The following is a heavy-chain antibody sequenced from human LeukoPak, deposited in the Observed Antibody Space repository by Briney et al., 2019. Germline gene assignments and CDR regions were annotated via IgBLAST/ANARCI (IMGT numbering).Heavy chain of an antibody. CDR1: GFTVISNH. Sequence: GGSLGLSCAVSGFTVISNHMSWVRQAPGKGLEWVSVIYNDGNTYYTDSAKGRFTISRDNSKNTVFLQMNSLRAEDTAMYYCARDREVVTARAQMDVWGKGTTVTVSS. CDR3: ARDREVVTARAQMDV. D-gene: IGHD2-21*02. CDR2: IYNDGNT. J-gene: IGHJ6*04. V-gene: IGHV3-53*01.